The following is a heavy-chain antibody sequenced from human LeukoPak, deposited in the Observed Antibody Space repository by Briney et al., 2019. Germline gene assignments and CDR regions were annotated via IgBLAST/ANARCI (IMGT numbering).Heavy chain of an antibody. V-gene: IGHV3-7*05. CDR1: GFTFSSYA. CDR2: IKQDGSEE. Sequence: GGSLRLSCAASGFTFSSYAMSWVRQAPGKGLEWVANIKQDGSEEYYVDSVKGRFTISRDNAKNSLSLQMNSLRAEDTAVYYCALIAAAGIWGQGTMVTVSS. CDR3: ALIAAAGI. J-gene: IGHJ3*02. D-gene: IGHD6-13*01.